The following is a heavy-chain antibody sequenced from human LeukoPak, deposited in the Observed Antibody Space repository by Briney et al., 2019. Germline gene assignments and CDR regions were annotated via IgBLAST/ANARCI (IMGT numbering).Heavy chain of an antibody. CDR2: IIPILGIA. V-gene: IGHV1-69*04. J-gene: IGHJ4*02. CDR1: GYTFTSYA. Sequence: GASVKVSCKASGYTFTSYAISWVRQAPGQGLEWMGRIIPILGIANYAQKFQGRVTITADKSTSTAYMELSSLRSEDTAVYYCARDDRDTAMVDYWGQGTLVTVSS. D-gene: IGHD5-18*01. CDR3: ARDDRDTAMVDY.